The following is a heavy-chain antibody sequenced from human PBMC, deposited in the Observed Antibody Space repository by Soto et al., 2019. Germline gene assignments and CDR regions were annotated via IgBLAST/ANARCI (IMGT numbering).Heavy chain of an antibody. CDR3: ARKSWEPLGNWFDP. CDR2: IYYSGST. J-gene: IGHJ5*02. Sequence: SETLSLTCIVSNGSISSRSSYWGWIRQTPGKGLEWIGSIYYSGSTYYNPSLKSRVTISVDTSKNQFSLKLSSVTAADTAVYYCARKSWEPLGNWFDPWGQGTLVTVSS. D-gene: IGHD1-1*01. V-gene: IGHV4-39*01. CDR1: NGSISSRSSY.